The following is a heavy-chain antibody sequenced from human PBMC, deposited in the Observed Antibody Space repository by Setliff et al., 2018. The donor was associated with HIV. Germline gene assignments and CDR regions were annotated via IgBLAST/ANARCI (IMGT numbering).Heavy chain of an antibody. CDR2: IFASETT. J-gene: IGHJ5*02. D-gene: IGHD3-10*01. Sequence: PSETLSLTCSVSGGSLSNYCWNWIRQSPGKGLEWIGYIFASETTNYNPYYNPSLQSRVTLSIDTSKNQFSLKLRSLTAADTAIYYCARRVDNSGTFPDKNWFDPWGQGRLVTVSS. CDR1: GGSLSNYC. CDR3: ARRVDNSGTFPDKNWFDP. V-gene: IGHV4-4*09.